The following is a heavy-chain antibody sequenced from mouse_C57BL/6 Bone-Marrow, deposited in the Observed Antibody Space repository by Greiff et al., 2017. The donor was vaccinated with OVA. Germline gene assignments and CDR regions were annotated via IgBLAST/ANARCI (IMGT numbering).Heavy chain of an antibody. V-gene: IGHV1-54*01. CDR3: ARRDSSDYVGY. J-gene: IGHJ2*01. Sequence: VKLMESGAELVRPGTSVKVSCKASGYAFTNYLIEWVKQRPGQGLEWIGVINPGSGGTNYNEKFKGKATLTADKSSSTAYMQLSRLTSEDSAVYFCARRDSSDYVGYWGQGTTLTVSS. CDR1: GYAFTNYL. D-gene: IGHD3-2*02. CDR2: INPGSGGT.